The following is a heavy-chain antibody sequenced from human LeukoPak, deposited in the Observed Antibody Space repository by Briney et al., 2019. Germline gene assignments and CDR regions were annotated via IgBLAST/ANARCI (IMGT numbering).Heavy chain of an antibody. Sequence: ASVKVSCKASGYTFTGYYMHWVRQAPGQGLEWMGRINPNSGGTNYAQKCQGRVTMTRDTSISTAYMELSRLRSDDTAVYYCARAGRCGGDCYDYWGQGTLVTVSS. CDR1: GYTFTGYY. V-gene: IGHV1-2*06. CDR2: INPNSGGT. CDR3: ARAGRCGGDCYDY. D-gene: IGHD2-21*01. J-gene: IGHJ4*02.